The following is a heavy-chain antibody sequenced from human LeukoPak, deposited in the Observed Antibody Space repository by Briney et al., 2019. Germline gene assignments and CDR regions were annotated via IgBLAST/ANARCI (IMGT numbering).Heavy chain of an antibody. CDR1: GFTFDDYG. J-gene: IGHJ4*02. CDR2: INWNGGST. CDR3: ARRYCSGGSCYLDY. V-gene: IGHV3-20*01. Sequence: GGSLRLSCAASGFTFDDYGMSWVRHAPGTGLELVSGINWNGGSTGYADSVKGRFTISRDNAKNSLYLQMNSLRAEDTALYHCARRYCSGGSCYLDYWGQGTLVTVSS. D-gene: IGHD2-15*01.